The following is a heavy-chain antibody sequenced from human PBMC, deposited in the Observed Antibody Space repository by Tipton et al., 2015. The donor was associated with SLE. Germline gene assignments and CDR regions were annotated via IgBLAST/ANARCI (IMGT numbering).Heavy chain of an antibody. V-gene: IGHV1-69*09. CDR1: GGTFSSYA. J-gene: IGHJ4*02. D-gene: IGHD5-18*01. CDR2: IIPILGIA. CDR3: AKEAPFYTYGYAFDY. Sequence: QLVQSGAEVKKPGSSVKVSCKASGGTFSSYAISWVRQAPGQGLEWMGRIIPILGIANYAQKFQGRVTITADKSTSTAYMELSSLRSDDTAVYYCAKEAPFYTYGYAFDYWGQGTLVTVSS.